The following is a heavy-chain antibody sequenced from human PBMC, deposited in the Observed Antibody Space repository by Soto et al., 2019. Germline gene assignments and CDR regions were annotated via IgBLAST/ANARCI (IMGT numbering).Heavy chain of an antibody. CDR2: IIEDGSQK. D-gene: IGHD2-2*01. CDR3: ARGSTSFDS. V-gene: IGHV3-7*01. Sequence: GGSLRLSCSGFTFNTYWMSWVRQAPGKGLEWVANIIEDGSQKNYVESVRGRFTISRDNAKSSLYLQMNRLRAEDTAVYYCARGSTSFDSWGQGTLVTVSS. CDR1: GFTFNTYW. J-gene: IGHJ4*02.